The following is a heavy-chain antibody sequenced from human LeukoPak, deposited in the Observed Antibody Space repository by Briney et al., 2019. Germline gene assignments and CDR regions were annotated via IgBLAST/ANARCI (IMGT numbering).Heavy chain of an antibody. CDR1: GGSISSSY. Sequence: SETLSLTCSVSGGSISSSYWSWIRQPAGKGLEWIGRIHTSGTTNYNPSLNSRVTMSVDTSKSQFSLKLNSVTAADTAVYYCARGITVTGTINWFDPWGQGTLVTVSS. CDR3: ARGITVTGTINWFDP. D-gene: IGHD6-19*01. CDR2: IHTSGTT. J-gene: IGHJ5*02. V-gene: IGHV4-4*07.